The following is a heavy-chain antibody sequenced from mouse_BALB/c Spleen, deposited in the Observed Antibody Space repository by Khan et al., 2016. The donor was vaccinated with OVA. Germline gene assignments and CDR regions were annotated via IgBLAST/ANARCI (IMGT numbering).Heavy chain of an antibody. J-gene: IGHJ3*01. CDR2: INPSNGYT. CDR3: VRDGAYHRNDGWFAY. V-gene: IGHV1-4*01. D-gene: IGHD2-14*01. CDR1: GYTFTSYT. Sequence: VQLQQSGAELARPGASVKMSCKASGYTFTSYTIHWIKLRPGQGLEWIGYINPSNGYTNYNQKFKDKATLTADKSSTTAYMELSSQTSDDSALYTGVRDGAYHRNDGWFAYWGQGTLVTVSA.